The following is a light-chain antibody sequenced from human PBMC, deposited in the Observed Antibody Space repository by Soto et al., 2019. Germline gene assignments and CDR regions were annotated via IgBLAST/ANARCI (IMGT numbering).Light chain of an antibody. Sequence: SSNIGAGYDVHWYQQLPGTAPKLLIYGNNNRPSGVPDRFSGSKSGTSASLAITGLQAEDEADFYCQSYDSSLSGSVFGGGTQLTVL. V-gene: IGLV1-40*01. CDR1: SSNIGAGYD. CDR3: QSYDSSLSGSV. J-gene: IGLJ2*01. CDR2: GNN.